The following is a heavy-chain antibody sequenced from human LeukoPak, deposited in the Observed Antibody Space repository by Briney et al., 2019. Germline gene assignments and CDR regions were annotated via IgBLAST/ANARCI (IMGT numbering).Heavy chain of an antibody. D-gene: IGHD3-3*01. CDR2: IYYSGST. J-gene: IGHJ5*02. V-gene: IGHV4-59*08. Sequence: PSETLSLTCTVSGGSISSYYWSWIRQPPGKGLEWIGYIYYSGSTNYNPSLKSRVTISVDTSKNQFSLKLSSVTAADTAVYYCARLPHNDFWSGYRFDPWGQGTLVTVSS. CDR1: GGSISSYY. CDR3: ARLPHNDFWSGYRFDP.